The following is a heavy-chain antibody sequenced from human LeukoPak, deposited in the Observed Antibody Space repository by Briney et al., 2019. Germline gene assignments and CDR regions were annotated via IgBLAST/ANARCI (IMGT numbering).Heavy chain of an antibody. V-gene: IGHV3-15*01. D-gene: IGHD6-19*01. J-gene: IGHJ4*02. CDR2: IKSRTHGGTT. CDR1: GLPFTNAW. Sequence: PGGSLRLSCAASGLPFTNAWLNWVRRAPGKGLECVGRIKSRTHGGTTDYAAPVQGRFTISRDDSKGTLYLQMNSLKTEDTGVYYCTIEGCNNGWYYFWGQGILVTVSS. CDR3: TIEGCNNGWYYF.